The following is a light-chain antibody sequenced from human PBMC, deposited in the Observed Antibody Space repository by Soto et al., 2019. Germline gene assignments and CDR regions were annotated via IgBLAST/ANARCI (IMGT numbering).Light chain of an antibody. J-gene: IGKJ1*01. CDR1: QSVSSN. Sequence: VMTQSPATLSVLPGERATLSCRASQSVSSNLAWYQQKPGQAPRLLIYDASTRATGIPARFSGSGSGTEFTLTISSLQSEDLAVYYCQQYDDWPETFGQGTKVDIK. CDR3: QQYDDWPET. CDR2: DAS. V-gene: IGKV3-15*01.